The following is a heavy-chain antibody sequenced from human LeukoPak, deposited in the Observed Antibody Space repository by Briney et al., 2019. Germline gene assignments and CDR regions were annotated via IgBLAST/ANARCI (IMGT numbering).Heavy chain of an antibody. CDR3: ARVTWKTVIAAPDY. Sequence: ASVKVSCKTSGYTFTDYYIHWVRQAPGQGLEWMGQLNPHTGDANYPQKFQGRVSMTRDTHINTAYIEVSRLTSDDTAVYYCARVTWKTVIAAPDYWGQGTLVTVSS. CDR2: LNPHTGDA. J-gene: IGHJ4*02. V-gene: IGHV1-2*06. D-gene: IGHD2-21*01. CDR1: GYTFTDYY.